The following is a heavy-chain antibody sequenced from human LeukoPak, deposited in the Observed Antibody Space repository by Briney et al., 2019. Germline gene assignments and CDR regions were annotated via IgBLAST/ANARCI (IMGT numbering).Heavy chain of an antibody. D-gene: IGHD4-11*01. V-gene: IGHV3-7*01. CDR3: ARDRSPLYSNYRGYYFGY. CDR2: IKQDGSEK. Sequence: PGGSLRLSCAASGFTFSSYWMSWVRQAPGKGLEWVANIKQDGSEKYYVDSVKGRFTISRDNAKNSLYLQMNSLRAEDTAVYYCARDRSPLYSNYRGYYFGYWGQGTLVTVSS. J-gene: IGHJ4*02. CDR1: GFTFSSYW.